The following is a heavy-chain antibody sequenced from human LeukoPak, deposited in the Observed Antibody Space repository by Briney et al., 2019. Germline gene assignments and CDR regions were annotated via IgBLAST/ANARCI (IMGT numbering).Heavy chain of an antibody. Sequence: SETLSLTCTVSGGSISSHYWSWIRQPPGKGLEWIGYIYYSGSTNYNPSLKSRVTISVDTSKNQFSLKLSSVTAADTAVYYCARAAGTRLYFDYWGQGTLVTVSS. D-gene: IGHD6-13*01. CDR1: GGSISSHY. J-gene: IGHJ4*02. CDR3: ARAAGTRLYFDY. CDR2: IYYSGST. V-gene: IGHV4-59*11.